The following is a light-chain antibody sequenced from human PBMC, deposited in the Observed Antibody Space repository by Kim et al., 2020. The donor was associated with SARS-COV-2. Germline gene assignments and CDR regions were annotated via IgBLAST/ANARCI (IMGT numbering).Light chain of an antibody. CDR1: SLRSYY. Sequence: ALGQTVRITCQGDSLRSYYANWYQQKPGQAPVLVIYEKNNRPSGIPDRFSGSRSGNTASLTITGAQAEDEADYYCNSRESGVNHVVFGGGTQLTVL. CDR3: NSRESGVNHVV. CDR2: EKN. V-gene: IGLV3-19*01. J-gene: IGLJ3*02.